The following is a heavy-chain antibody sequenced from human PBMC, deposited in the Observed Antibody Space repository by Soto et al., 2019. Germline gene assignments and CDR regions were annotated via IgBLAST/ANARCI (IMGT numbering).Heavy chain of an antibody. J-gene: IGHJ6*02. CDR1: GGTFSSYA. Sequence: QVQLVQSGAEVKKPGSSVKVSCKASGGTFSSYAISWVRQAPGQGLEWMGGIIPIFGTANYAQKFQGRVTITADESTSTAYMVLSSLRSEDTAVYYCARAARAAAEPYYYYGMDVWGQGTTVTVSS. CDR3: ARAARAAAEPYYYYGMDV. CDR2: IIPIFGTA. D-gene: IGHD6-13*01. V-gene: IGHV1-69*01.